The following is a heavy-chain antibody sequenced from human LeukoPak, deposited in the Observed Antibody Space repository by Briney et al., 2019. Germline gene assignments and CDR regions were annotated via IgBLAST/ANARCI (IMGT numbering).Heavy chain of an antibody. D-gene: IGHD5-18*01. CDR2: INPNSGGT. CDR1: VYTFTCYY. J-gene: IGHJ4*02. Sequence: ASVKVSCKASVYTFTCYYMHWVRQAPGQGLEWMGWINPNSGGTNYGQKFQGRVTMTRDTSISTAYMELSRLRSDDTAVYYCARGSGYSYGYGHDCWGQGTLVTVSS. V-gene: IGHV1-2*02. CDR3: ARGSGYSYGYGHDC.